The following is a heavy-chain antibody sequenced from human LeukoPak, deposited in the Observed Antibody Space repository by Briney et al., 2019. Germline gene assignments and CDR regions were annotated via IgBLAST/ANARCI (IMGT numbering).Heavy chain of an antibody. V-gene: IGHV4-59*08. CDR3: ARLRGSSWSEVDY. CDR2: IFYRGGT. J-gene: IGHJ4*02. D-gene: IGHD6-13*01. Sequence: SETLSLTCTVSGYSISSYYWNWIRQSPGKGLEWIGNIFYRGGTNYNPSLKSRVTISVDTSKNQFSLRLSSVTAADTAMYYCARLRGSSWSEVDYWGQGALVTVSS. CDR1: GYSISSYY.